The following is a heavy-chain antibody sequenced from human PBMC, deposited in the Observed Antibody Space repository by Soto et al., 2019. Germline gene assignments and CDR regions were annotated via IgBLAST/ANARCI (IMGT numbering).Heavy chain of an antibody. J-gene: IGHJ3*02. V-gene: IGHV1-18*01. D-gene: IGHD3-22*01. CDR1: GYTFTSYG. CDR3: ARSPITMIVVVIDAFDI. CDR2: ISAYNGNT. Sequence: ASVKVSCKASGYTFTSYGISWVQQAPGQGLEWMGWISAYNGNTNYAQKLQGRVTMTTDTSTSTAYMELRSLRSDDTAVYYCARSPITMIVVVIDAFDIWGQGTMVTVSS.